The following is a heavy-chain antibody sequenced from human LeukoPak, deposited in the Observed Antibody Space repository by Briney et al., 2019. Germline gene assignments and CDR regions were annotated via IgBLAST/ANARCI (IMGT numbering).Heavy chain of an antibody. CDR3: AKREHVSRVVPASISSCCGMGV. V-gene: IGHV3-23*01. CDR2: ITDSGDTT. J-gene: IGHJ6*02. CDR1: GLTFSSYA. Sequence: GGSLRLSCAASGLTFSSYAMRWVRQAPGKGLEWVSSITDSGDTTYCADSVKGRFTISRDNSKNTLYLQMNSLRAEDTAVYYCAKREHVSRVVPASISSCCGMGVWGQGTTVTVSS. D-gene: IGHD2-2*01.